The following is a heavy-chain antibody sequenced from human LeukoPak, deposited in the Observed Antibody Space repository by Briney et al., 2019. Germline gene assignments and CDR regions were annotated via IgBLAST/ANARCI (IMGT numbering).Heavy chain of an antibody. CDR2: IYYSGST. V-gene: IGHV4-59*01. CDR1: GGSISSYY. CDR3: ASWALSYYTFYDAFDI. J-gene: IGHJ3*02. Sequence: SETLSLTCTVSGGSISSYYWSWIRQPPGKGLEWIGYIYYSGSTNYNPSLKSRVTISVDTSKNQFSLKLSSVTAADTAVYYCASWALSYYTFYDAFDIWGQGTMVTVSS. D-gene: IGHD3-10*01.